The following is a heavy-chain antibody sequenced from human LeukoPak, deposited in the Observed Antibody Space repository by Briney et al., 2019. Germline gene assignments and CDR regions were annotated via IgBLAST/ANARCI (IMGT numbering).Heavy chain of an antibody. V-gene: IGHV1-69*04. CDR3: ARVYGSGSSYWFDP. D-gene: IGHD3-10*01. Sequence: SVKVSCKASGGTFSSYAISWVRQASGQGLEWMGRIIPILGIANYAQKFQGRVTIIADKSTSTAYMELSSLRSEDTAVYYCARVYGSGSSYWFDPWGQGTLVTVSS. CDR1: GGTFSSYA. J-gene: IGHJ5*02. CDR2: IIPILGIA.